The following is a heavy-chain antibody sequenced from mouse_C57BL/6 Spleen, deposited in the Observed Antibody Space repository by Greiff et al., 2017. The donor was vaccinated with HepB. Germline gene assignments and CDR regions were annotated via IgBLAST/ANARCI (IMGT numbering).Heavy chain of an antibody. CDR1: GFSLTSYG. D-gene: IGHD1-1*01. V-gene: IGHV2-2*01. Sequence: QVQLKESGPGLVQPSQSLSITCTVSGFSLTSYGVHWVRQSPGKGLEWLGVIWSGGSTDYNAAFIYRLSISKDNSKSQVFFKMNSLQADDTAIYYCARKCSLDVWGTGTTVTVSS. J-gene: IGHJ1*03. CDR3: ARKCSLDV. CDR2: IWSGGST.